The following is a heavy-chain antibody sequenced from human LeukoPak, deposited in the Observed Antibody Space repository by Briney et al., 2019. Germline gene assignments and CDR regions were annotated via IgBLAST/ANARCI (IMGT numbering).Heavy chain of an antibody. Sequence: SETLSLTCTVSGGSISSYHWSWIRQPPGKGLEWIGYIHYSGSTNYNPSLKSRVTISVDTSKNQFSLKLISVTAADTAVYYCARVGSSWRYFDYWGQGTLVTVSS. V-gene: IGHV4-59*01. CDR3: ARVGSSWRYFDY. J-gene: IGHJ4*02. D-gene: IGHD6-13*01. CDR2: IHYSGST. CDR1: GGSISSYH.